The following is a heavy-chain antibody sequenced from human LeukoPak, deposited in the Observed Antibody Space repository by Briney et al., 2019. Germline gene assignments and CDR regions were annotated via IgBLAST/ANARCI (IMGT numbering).Heavy chain of an antibody. CDR1: GFTFSSYA. D-gene: IGHD3-3*01. Sequence: GGSLRLSCAASGFTFSSYAMHWVRQAPGKGLEWVAVISYDGSNKYYADSVKGRFTISRDNSKNTLYLQMNSLRAEDTAVYYCARDAHGGRSGAWYFDYWGQGTLVTVSS. J-gene: IGHJ4*02. V-gene: IGHV3-30-3*01. CDR3: ARDAHGGRSGAWYFDY. CDR2: ISYDGSNK.